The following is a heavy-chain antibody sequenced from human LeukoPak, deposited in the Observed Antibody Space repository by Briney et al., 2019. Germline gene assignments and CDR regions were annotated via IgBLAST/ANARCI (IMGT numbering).Heavy chain of an antibody. CDR1: GGSISGSSYY. CDR2: IYYSGST. J-gene: IGHJ4*02. Sequence: SETLSLTCTVSGGSISGSSYYWGWIRQPPGKGLEWIGSIYYSGSTYYNPSLKSRVTISVDTSKNQFSLKLSSVTAADTAVYYCARQGSIVGATQRSDYWGQGTLVTVSS. CDR3: ARQGSIVGATQRSDY. V-gene: IGHV4-39*01. D-gene: IGHD1-26*01.